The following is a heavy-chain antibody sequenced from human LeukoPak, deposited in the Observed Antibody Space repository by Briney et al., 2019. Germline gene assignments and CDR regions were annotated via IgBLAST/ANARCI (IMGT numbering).Heavy chain of an antibody. Sequence: GGSLRLSCAASGFTFSNHWMHWVRQVSGKGLVWVSRIDGGASSTSYADAVKGRFSISRDNGKSTLYLQMNSLRVEDTAVYYCARGPGSTGGAYVGDYWGHGTLVTVSS. V-gene: IGHV3-74*01. CDR2: IDGGASST. J-gene: IGHJ4*01. D-gene: IGHD4-23*01. CDR3: ARGPGSTGGAYVGDY. CDR1: GFTFSNHW.